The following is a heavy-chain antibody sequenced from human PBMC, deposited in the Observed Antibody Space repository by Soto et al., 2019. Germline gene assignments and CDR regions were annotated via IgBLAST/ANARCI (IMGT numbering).Heavy chain of an antibody. CDR2: INHSGST. CDR3: ARGRVVLLWFRDHNWFDP. CDR1: GGSFSGYY. D-gene: IGHD3-10*01. Sequence: PSETLSLTCAVYGGSFSGYYWSWIRQPPGKGLEWIGEINHSGSTNYNPSLKSRVTISVDTSKNQFSLKLSSVTAADTAVYYCARGRVVLLWFRDHNWFDPWGQGTLVTVSS. V-gene: IGHV4-34*01. J-gene: IGHJ5*02.